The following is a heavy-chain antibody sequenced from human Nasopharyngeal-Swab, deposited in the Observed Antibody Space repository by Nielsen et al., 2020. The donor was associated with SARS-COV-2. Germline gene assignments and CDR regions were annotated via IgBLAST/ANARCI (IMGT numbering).Heavy chain of an antibody. Sequence: ESLKISCAASGFTFSSYSMNWVRQAPGKGLEWVSSISSSSSYIYYADSVKGRFTISRDNAKNSLYLQMNSLRAEDTAVYYCAATLWFGELTDYWGQGTLVTVSS. CDR2: ISSSSSYI. CDR3: AATLWFGELTDY. CDR1: GFTFSSYS. V-gene: IGHV3-21*01. D-gene: IGHD3-10*01. J-gene: IGHJ4*02.